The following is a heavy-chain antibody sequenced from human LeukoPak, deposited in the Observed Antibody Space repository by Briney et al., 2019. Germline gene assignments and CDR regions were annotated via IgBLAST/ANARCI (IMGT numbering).Heavy chain of an antibody. Sequence: PSATLSLTCTVSGGSIGSYYWTWIRQPPGKGLEWIGYIYNSGSTNYNPSLKSRVTISVDTSKNQFSLKLSSVTAADTAVYYCARSRDGYNLDYWGQGTLVTVSS. CDR2: IYNSGST. D-gene: IGHD5-24*01. CDR1: GGSIGSYY. J-gene: IGHJ4*02. V-gene: IGHV4-59*01. CDR3: ARSRDGYNLDY.